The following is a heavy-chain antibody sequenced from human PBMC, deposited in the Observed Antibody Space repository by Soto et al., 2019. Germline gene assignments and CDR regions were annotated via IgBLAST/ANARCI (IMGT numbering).Heavy chain of an antibody. CDR3: ARDLQWELTYYFDY. Sequence: QVQLVQSGAEVKKPGASVKVSCKASGYTFTSYAMHWVRQAPGQRLEWMGWINAGNGNTKYSQKFQGRVTITRDTSASTAYMELSSLRSEDTAVYSCARDLQWELTYYFDYWGQGTLVTVSS. D-gene: IGHD1-26*01. CDR2: INAGNGNT. CDR1: GYTFTSYA. V-gene: IGHV1-3*01. J-gene: IGHJ4*02.